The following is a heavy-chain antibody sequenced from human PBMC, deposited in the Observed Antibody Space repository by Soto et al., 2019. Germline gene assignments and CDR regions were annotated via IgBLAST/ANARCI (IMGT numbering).Heavy chain of an antibody. J-gene: IGHJ4*02. Sequence: QLQLQESGPGLVKPSETLSLTCSVSGASINSSDYHWGWMRQPPGKGLEWSGSINYSGTTYYNPFLKSRASISADTSKEQDAVRLVSVTAADPAVYYCACLGWVADYWGQGTLVTVSS. CDR3: ACLGWVADY. V-gene: IGHV4-39*01. CDR2: INYSGTT. D-gene: IGHD7-27*01. CDR1: GASINSSDYH.